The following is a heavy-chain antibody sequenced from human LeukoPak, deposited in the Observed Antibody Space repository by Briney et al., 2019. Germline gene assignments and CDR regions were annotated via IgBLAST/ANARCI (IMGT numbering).Heavy chain of an antibody. CDR1: GFTFDDYA. CDR3: ANRGADYYGSGNWFDP. CDR2: ISWNSGSI. J-gene: IGHJ5*02. Sequence: PGRSLRLSCAASGFTFDDYAMHWVRQAPGKGLEWVSGISWNSGSIGYADSVKGRFTISRDNAKNSLYLQMNSLRAEDTAVYYCANRGADYYGSGNWFDPWGQGTLVTVSS. V-gene: IGHV3-9*01. D-gene: IGHD3-10*01.